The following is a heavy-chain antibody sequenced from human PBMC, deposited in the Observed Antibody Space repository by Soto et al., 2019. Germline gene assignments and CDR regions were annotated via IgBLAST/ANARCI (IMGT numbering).Heavy chain of an antibody. D-gene: IGHD2-15*01. Sequence: PVGSLRLSCAASGFTFSSYAMHWVRQAPGKGLEWVAVISYDGSNKYYADSVKGRFTISRDNSKNTLYLQMNSLRAEDTAVYYCARVGGPFDYWGQGTLVTVSS. CDR1: GFTFSSYA. CDR3: ARVGGPFDY. J-gene: IGHJ4*02. V-gene: IGHV3-30-3*01. CDR2: ISYDGSNK.